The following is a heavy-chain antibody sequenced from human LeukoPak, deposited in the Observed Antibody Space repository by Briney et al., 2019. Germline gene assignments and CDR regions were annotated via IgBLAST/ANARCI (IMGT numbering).Heavy chain of an antibody. CDR1: GYTFTSYD. J-gene: IGHJ4*02. V-gene: IGHV1-8*01. Sequence: GASVTVSCTASGYTFTSYDINWVRQATGQGLEWMGWMNPNSGNTGYAQKFQGRVTMTRNTSISTAYMELSSLRSEDTAVYYCASSYYYDSSGYRPLDYWGQGTLVTVSS. CDR2: MNPNSGNT. CDR3: ASSYYYDSSGYRPLDY. D-gene: IGHD3-22*01.